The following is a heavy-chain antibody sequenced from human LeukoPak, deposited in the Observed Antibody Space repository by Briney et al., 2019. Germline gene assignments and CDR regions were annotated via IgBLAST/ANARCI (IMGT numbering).Heavy chain of an antibody. CDR3: ARAHESTYYDFWSGYFAQRSYYFDY. CDR1: GYTFTSYY. Sequence: GASVKVSCKASGYTFTSYYMHWVRQAPGQGLEWMGIINPSGGSTSYAQKFQGRVTMTRDTSTSTVYMELSSLRSEDTAVYYCARAHESTYYDFWSGYFAQRSYYFDYWGQGTLVTVSS. CDR2: INPSGGST. D-gene: IGHD3-3*01. V-gene: IGHV1-46*01. J-gene: IGHJ4*02.